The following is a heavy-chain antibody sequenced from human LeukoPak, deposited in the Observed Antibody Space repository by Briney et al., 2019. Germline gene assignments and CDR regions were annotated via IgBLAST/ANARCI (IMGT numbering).Heavy chain of an antibody. V-gene: IGHV3-74*01. D-gene: IGHD1-26*01. CDR1: GFTFRTYW. CDR2: INEDGSST. CDR3: GRDLGGSSGY. Sequence: GSLRLSCAVSGFTFRTYWMHWVRRVPGEGLVWGSRINEDGSSTNYADSVKGRFSISRDNAENQLYLQMNSLRAEDTAVYYCGRDLGGSSGYWGQGTLVTVSS. J-gene: IGHJ4*02.